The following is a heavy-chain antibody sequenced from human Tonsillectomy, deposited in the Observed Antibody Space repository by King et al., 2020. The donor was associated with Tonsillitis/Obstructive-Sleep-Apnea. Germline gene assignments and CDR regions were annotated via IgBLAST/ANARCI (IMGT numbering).Heavy chain of an antibody. CDR1: GGSISSYY. CDR2: IYYRGST. Sequence: VQLQESGPGLVKPSETLSLTCTVSGGSISSYYWSWIRQPPGKGLEWIGYIYYRGSTNYNPSLKSRVTISVDTSKNQFSLKLSSVTAADTAVYYCARVSYYDSSGYYPQYWYFDLWGRGTLVTVSS. D-gene: IGHD3-22*01. J-gene: IGHJ2*01. V-gene: IGHV4-59*01. CDR3: ARVSYYDSSGYYPQYWYFDL.